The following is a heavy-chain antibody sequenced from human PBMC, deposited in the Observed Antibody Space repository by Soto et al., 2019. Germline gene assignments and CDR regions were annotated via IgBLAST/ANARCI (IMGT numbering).Heavy chain of an antibody. D-gene: IGHD3-3*01. V-gene: IGHV1-2*02. CDR3: ARRFGYDFWSGYDY. CDR1: GYTFTGYY. J-gene: IGHJ4*02. Sequence: ASVKVSCKASGYTFTGYYMHWVRQAPGQGLEWMGWINPNSGGTNYAQKFQGRVTMTRDTSISTAYMELSRLRSDDTAVYYCARRFGYDFWSGYDYWGQGTLVTVSS. CDR2: INPNSGGT.